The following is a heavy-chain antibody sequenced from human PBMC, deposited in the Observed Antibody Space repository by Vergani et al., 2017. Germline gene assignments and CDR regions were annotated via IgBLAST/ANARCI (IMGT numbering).Heavy chain of an antibody. J-gene: IGHJ4*02. CDR3: AKDMGSITMVRGVTDY. D-gene: IGHD3-10*01. V-gene: IGHV3-30*02. CDR2: IRYDGSNK. Sequence: QVQLVESGGGVVQPGRSLRLSCAASGFTFSSYGMHWVRQAPGKGLEWVAFIRYDGSNKYYADSVKGRFTISRDNSKNTLYLQMNSLRAEDTAVYYCAKDMGSITMVRGVTDYWGQGTLVTVSS. CDR1: GFTFSSYG.